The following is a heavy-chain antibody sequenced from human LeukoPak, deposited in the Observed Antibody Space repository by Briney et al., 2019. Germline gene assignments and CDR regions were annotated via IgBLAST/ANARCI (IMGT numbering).Heavy chain of an antibody. J-gene: IGHJ4*02. Sequence: SETLSLTCAVYGGSFSGYYWSWIRQPPGKGLEWIGEINHSGSTNYNPSLKSRVTISVGTSKNQFSLRLSSVTAADTAVYYCATDVYSGSYYWGQGTLVTVSS. CDR1: GGSFSGYY. CDR2: INHSGST. CDR3: ATDVYSGSYY. V-gene: IGHV4-34*01. D-gene: IGHD1-26*01.